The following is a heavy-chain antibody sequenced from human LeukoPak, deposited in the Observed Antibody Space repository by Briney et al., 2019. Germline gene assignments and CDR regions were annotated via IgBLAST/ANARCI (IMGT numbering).Heavy chain of an antibody. CDR2: ISHSGTTI. Sequence: GGSLRLSCAASGFIFSKYEMNWVHQAPGKGLEWISYISHSGTTIYYADSVKGRFTISRDNGKNSLYLQMNSLRADDTAVYYCSRGRSSYYDSSGFFSYWGQGTLVTVSS. J-gene: IGHJ4*02. CDR3: SRGRSSYYDSSGFFSY. CDR1: GFIFSKYE. V-gene: IGHV3-48*03. D-gene: IGHD3-22*01.